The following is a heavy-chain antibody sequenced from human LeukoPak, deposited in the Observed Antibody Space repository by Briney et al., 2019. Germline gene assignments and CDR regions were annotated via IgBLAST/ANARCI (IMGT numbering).Heavy chain of an antibody. D-gene: IGHD6-13*01. Sequence: GGSLRLSCAASGFTFITNDMTWVRQAPGKGLEWVSVIYSGGSTYYADSVKGRFILSRDDYKNTLSLQISNLRAEDTAVYFCAREISDSSRWYGGFDYWGQGTLVIVSS. CDR3: AREISDSSRWYGGFDY. CDR2: IYSGGST. J-gene: IGHJ4*02. V-gene: IGHV3-53*01. CDR1: GFTFITND.